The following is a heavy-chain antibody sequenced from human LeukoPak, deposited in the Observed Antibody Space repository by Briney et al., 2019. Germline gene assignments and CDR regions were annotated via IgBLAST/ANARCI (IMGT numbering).Heavy chain of an antibody. Sequence: QPGGSLRLSCAASGFTFKTYSMHWVRQAPGKGLEWVAVISYDGSKKYYADSVKGRFTISRDNSKNTLYLQMNSLRAEDTAVYYCASGPAAAPNDYWGQGTLVTVSS. D-gene: IGHD6-13*01. CDR3: ASGPAAAPNDY. V-gene: IGHV3-30-3*01. CDR1: GFTFKTYS. J-gene: IGHJ4*02. CDR2: ISYDGSKK.